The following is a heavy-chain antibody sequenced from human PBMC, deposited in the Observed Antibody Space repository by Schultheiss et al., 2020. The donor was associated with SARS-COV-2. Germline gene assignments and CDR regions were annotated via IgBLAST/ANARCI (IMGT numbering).Heavy chain of an antibody. CDR2: IIPIFGTA. J-gene: IGHJ4*02. Sequence: SVKVSCKASGYTFTSYGISWVRQAPGQGLEWMGGIIPIFGTANYAQKFQGRVTMTRDTSTSTAYMELSSLRSEDTAVYYCARVGGTTVTTFDYWGQGTLVTVS. D-gene: IGHD4-17*01. CDR1: GYTFTSYG. CDR3: ARVGGTTVTTFDY. V-gene: IGHV1-69*05.